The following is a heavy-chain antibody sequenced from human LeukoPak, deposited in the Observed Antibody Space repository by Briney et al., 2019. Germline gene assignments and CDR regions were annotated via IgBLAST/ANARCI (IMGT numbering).Heavy chain of an antibody. J-gene: IGHJ4*02. V-gene: IGHV3-21*04. D-gene: IGHD3-10*01. Sequence: GGSLRLSCAASGFTFSSYSMNWVRQAPGKGLEWVSSISSSSSYIYYADSVKGRFTISRDNAKNSLYLQMNSLRAEDTAVYYCAREAAMVRGVMLDYWGQGTLVTVSS. CDR3: AREAAMVRGVMLDY. CDR1: GFTFSSYS. CDR2: ISSSSSYI.